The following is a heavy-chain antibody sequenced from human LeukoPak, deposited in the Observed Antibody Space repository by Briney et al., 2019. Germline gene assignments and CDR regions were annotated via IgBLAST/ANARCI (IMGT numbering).Heavy chain of an antibody. J-gene: IGHJ4*02. D-gene: IGHD3-10*01. CDR3: ARGQTVSGAKYYFDF. CDR2: IRSRIYGGAP. Sequence: PGGSLRLSCLTSGFTFRDYVLGWVRQAPGMGLEWVSFIRSRIYGGAPEYAASVRGRFSVSRDDSESIAYLQMNNLKSEDTAVYYCARGQTVSGAKYYFDFWSPGTLVTVSS. CDR1: GFTFRDYV. V-gene: IGHV3-49*04.